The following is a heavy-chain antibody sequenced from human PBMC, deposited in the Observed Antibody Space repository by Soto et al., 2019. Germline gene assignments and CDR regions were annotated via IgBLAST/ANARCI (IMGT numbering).Heavy chain of an antibody. J-gene: IGHJ2*01. V-gene: IGHV2-5*02. CDR3: VHRRSKGDFDL. Sequence: QITLKESGPTLVKPTQTLMLTCTFSGFSLSTTGMGVGWIRQPPGKALEWLTLIYWDDDKHYSPSLKSRLSIPKGTSKNQVVFTMTNMDPVDTATYYCVHRRSKGDFDLWGRGTLVTVSS. CDR2: IYWDDDK. CDR1: GFSLSTTGMG.